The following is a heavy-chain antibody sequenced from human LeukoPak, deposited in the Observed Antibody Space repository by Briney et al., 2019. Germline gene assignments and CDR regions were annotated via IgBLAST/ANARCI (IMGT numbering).Heavy chain of an antibody. J-gene: IGHJ3*02. Sequence: GGSPRLSCAASGFTFSSYAMSWVRQAPGKGLEWVSAISGSGGSTYYADSVKGRFTISRDNSKNTLYLQMNSLRAEDTAVYYCARYYGSGSYYAFDIWGQGTMVTVSS. CDR3: ARYYGSGSYYAFDI. CDR2: ISGSGGST. D-gene: IGHD3-10*01. CDR1: GFTFSSYA. V-gene: IGHV3-23*01.